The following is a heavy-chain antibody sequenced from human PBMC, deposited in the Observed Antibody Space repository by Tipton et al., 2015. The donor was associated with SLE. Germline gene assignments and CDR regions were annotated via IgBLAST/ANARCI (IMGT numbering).Heavy chain of an antibody. Sequence: TLSLTCAVSGYSISSGYYWGWIRQPPGKGLEWIGSIYHSGSTYYNPSHKSRVTISVDTSKNRFSLKLSSVTAADTAVYYCARLGYSSSWGDYWGQGTLVTVSS. J-gene: IGHJ4*02. CDR1: GYSISSGYY. CDR3: ARLGYSSSWGDY. V-gene: IGHV4-38-2*01. CDR2: IYHSGST. D-gene: IGHD6-13*01.